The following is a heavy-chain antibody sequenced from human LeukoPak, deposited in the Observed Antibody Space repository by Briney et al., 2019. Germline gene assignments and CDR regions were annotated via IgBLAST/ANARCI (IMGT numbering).Heavy chain of an antibody. D-gene: IGHD2-2*01. CDR1: GFTFSSYA. CDR3: ARGRTPYCSCTSCYVFDAFVI. V-gene: IGHV3-30*04. J-gene: IGHJ3*02. CDR2: ISYDGSNK. Sequence: PGGSLRLSCAASGFTFSSYAMHWVRQAPGKGLEWVAVISYDGSNKYYADSVKGRFTISRDNSKNTLYLQMNSLRAEDTAVYYCARGRTPYCSCTSCYVFDAFVIWGQGAMVTVSS.